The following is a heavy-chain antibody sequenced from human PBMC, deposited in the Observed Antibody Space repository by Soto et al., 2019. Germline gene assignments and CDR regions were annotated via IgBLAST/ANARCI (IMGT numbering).Heavy chain of an antibody. CDR1: GGAISSGGYY. CDR2: IYYTGST. D-gene: IGHD3-3*01. Sequence: QVQLQESGPGLVNPSQTLSLTCTVSGGAISSGGYYWSWIRQHPEQGLEWIGNIYYTGSTYYNPSLESRVTISVDTAKNRFSRTLGSVTAAGTAVYYCGRVLVNFPVFGDYCYMAVWGKGTTISVSS. J-gene: IGHJ6*03. CDR3: GRVLVNFPVFGDYCYMAV. V-gene: IGHV4-31*03.